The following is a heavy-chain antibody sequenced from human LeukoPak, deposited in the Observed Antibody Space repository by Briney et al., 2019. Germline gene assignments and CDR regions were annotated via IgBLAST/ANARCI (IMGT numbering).Heavy chain of an antibody. D-gene: IGHD2-2*01. Sequence: GGSLRLPCAASGFTFSSYAMHWVRQAPGKGLEWVAVISYDGSNKYYADSVKGRFTISRDNSKNTLYLQMNSLRAEDTAVYYCARDTQYGYYGMDVWGQGTTVTVSS. CDR3: ARDTQYGYYGMDV. V-gene: IGHV3-30-3*01. J-gene: IGHJ6*02. CDR2: ISYDGSNK. CDR1: GFTFSSYA.